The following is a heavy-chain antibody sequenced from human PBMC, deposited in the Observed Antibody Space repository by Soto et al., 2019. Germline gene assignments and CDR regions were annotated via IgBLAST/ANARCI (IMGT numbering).Heavy chain of an antibody. J-gene: IGHJ4*02. V-gene: IGHV3-30-3*01. D-gene: IGHD2-15*01. CDR2: ISYDGSNK. CDR1: GFTFSSYA. CDR3: ARDRGFPVVSGGEFH. Sequence: GGSLRLSCAAPGFTFSSYAMHWVRQAPGKGLEWVAVISYDGSNKYYADSVKGRFTISRDNSKNTLYLQMNSLRAEDTAVYYCARDRGFPVVSGGEFHWGQGTLVTVSS.